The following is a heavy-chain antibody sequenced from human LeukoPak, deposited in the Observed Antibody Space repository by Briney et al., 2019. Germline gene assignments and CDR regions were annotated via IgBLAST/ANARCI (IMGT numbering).Heavy chain of an antibody. CDR1: GFTFSMFW. CDR2: IKEDGSEK. D-gene: IGHD3-3*02. J-gene: IGHJ4*02. CDR3: ASHFL. V-gene: IGHV3-7*01. Sequence: GGXXRLSCAASGFTFSMFWMNWVRQAPGKGLEWVANIKEDGSEKYYVESVKGGFTISRDNAQNLLYLQMNSLRAEDTTMYYCASHFLGGQGTLVTVSS.